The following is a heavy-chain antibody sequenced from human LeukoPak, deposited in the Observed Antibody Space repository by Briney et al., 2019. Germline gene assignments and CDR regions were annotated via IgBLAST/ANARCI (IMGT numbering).Heavy chain of an antibody. D-gene: IGHD1-26*01. V-gene: IGHV1-24*01. CDR1: GYTLTELS. J-gene: IGHJ6*02. CDR3: ATVSGSYWNNYYGMDV. CDR2: FDPEDGET. Sequence: GASVKVSCKVSGYTLTELSMHWVRQAPGKGLEWMGGFDPEDGETIYAQKFQGRVTMTEDTSTDTAYMELSSLRSEDTAVYYCATVSGSYWNNYYGMDVWGQGTTVTVSS.